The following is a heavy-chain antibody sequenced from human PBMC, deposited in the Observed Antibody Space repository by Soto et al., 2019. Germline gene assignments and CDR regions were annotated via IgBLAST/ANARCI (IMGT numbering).Heavy chain of an antibody. CDR2: MNPSSGNT. CDR3: ARGTGAFDI. J-gene: IGHJ3*02. V-gene: IGHV1-8*01. Sequence: GASVKVSCKASGYTFTSYDMNWVRQATVQGLEGMGWMNPSSGNTGYAQKLKGRVTMTRNNSLSTAYMELSSLRAEDTAVYYCARGTGAFDIWGQGTMVTVSS. CDR1: GYTFTSYD.